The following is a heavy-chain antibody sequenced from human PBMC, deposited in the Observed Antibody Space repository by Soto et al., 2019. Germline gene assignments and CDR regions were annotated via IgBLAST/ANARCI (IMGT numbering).Heavy chain of an antibody. J-gene: IGHJ3*02. CDR2: ISAYNGNT. Sequence: GASVKVSCKASGYTFTSYGISWVRQAPGQGLEWMGWISAYNGNTNYAQKLQGRVTMTTDTPTSTAYMELRSLRSDDTAVYYCARDLGDIVVVDPWTAFDIWGQGTMVTVSS. CDR1: GYTFTSYG. V-gene: IGHV1-18*01. D-gene: IGHD2-2*01. CDR3: ARDLGDIVVVDPWTAFDI.